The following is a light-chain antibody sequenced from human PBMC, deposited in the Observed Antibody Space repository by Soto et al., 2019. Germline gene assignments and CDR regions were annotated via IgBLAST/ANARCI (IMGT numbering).Light chain of an antibody. Sequence: PGQRVTISCSGSSSNIGGNSVSWYQQLPGTAPKLLIYDDDKRPSGIPDRFSGSKSGTSATLGITGFQTGDEADHYCGSWDSSLSAYVFGTGTKVTVL. CDR2: DDD. CDR1: SSNIGGNS. CDR3: GSWDSSLSAYV. J-gene: IGLJ1*01. V-gene: IGLV1-51*01.